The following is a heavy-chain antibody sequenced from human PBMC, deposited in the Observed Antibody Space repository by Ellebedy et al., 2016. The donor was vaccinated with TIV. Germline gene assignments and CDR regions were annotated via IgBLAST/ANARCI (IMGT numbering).Heavy chain of an antibody. CDR3: ARGEGYSALSDY. CDR1: GGSISSGSYY. D-gene: IGHD5-12*01. CDR2: IYTSGST. Sequence: SETLSLTXTVSGGSISSGSYYWSWIRQPAGKGLEWIGRIYTSGSTNYNPSLKSRVTMSVDTSKNQFSLKLSSVTAADTAVYYCARGEGYSALSDYWGQGTLVTVSS. V-gene: IGHV4-61*02. J-gene: IGHJ4*02.